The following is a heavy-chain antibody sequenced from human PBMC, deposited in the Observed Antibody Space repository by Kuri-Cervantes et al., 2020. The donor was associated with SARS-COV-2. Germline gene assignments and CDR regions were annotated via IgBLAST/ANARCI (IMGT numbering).Heavy chain of an antibody. CDR1: GGSISSGSYY. D-gene: IGHD1-26*01. CDR3: ARGTVGAPGGGMDV. CDR2: IYTSGST. V-gene: IGHV4-61*02. J-gene: IGHJ6*02. Sequence: SETLSLTCTVSGGSISSGSYYWSWIRQPAGKGLGWIGRIYTSGSTNYNPSLKSRVTISVDTSKNQSSLKLSSVTAADTAVYYCARGTVGAPGGGMDVWGQGTTVTVSS.